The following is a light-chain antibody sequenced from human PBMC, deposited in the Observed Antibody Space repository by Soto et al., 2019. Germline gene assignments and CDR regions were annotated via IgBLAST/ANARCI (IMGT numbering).Light chain of an antibody. CDR2: GAS. Sequence: EIVLTQSPGTLSLSPGERATLSCRASQTIDNNHLAWYQQKPGQAPRLLFYGASTRATGIPDRFSGSGSGTDFTLTISRLEPEDFAVYYCQQYVWSPPFTFGPGTKVDI. V-gene: IGKV3-20*01. CDR1: QTIDNNH. CDR3: QQYVWSPPFT. J-gene: IGKJ3*01.